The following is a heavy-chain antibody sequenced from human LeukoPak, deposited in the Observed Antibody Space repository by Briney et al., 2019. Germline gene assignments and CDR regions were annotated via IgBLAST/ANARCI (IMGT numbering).Heavy chain of an antibody. Sequence: SGGSLRLSCAASGFTISSNYMSWVRQAPGKGLEWVSVIYSGGSTYYADSVKGRFTISRDNSKNTLYLQMNSLRAGDTAAYYCARANPKAGYYYDSSGSLRGYYFDYWGQGTLVTVSS. D-gene: IGHD3-22*01. CDR2: IYSGGST. J-gene: IGHJ4*02. V-gene: IGHV3-53*01. CDR1: GFTISSNY. CDR3: ARANPKAGYYYDSSGSLRGYYFDY.